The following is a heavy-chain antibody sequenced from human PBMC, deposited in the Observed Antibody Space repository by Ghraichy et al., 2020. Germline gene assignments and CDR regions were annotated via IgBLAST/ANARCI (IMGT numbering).Heavy chain of an antibody. V-gene: IGHV4-59*11. D-gene: IGHD1-26*01. Sequence: SETLSLTCSVSGGSLNTQYWSWIRQPPGKGLDYIGYIYHDGSTNYNPSLKGRVTISIDTSNNQFSLRLNSVTAADTAVYYCARGGYSDRTCRWLAHDPFVFWGQETMVTVSS. CDR1: GGSLNTQY. J-gene: IGHJ3*01. CDR3: ARGGYSDRTCRWLAHDPFVF. CDR2: IYHDGST.